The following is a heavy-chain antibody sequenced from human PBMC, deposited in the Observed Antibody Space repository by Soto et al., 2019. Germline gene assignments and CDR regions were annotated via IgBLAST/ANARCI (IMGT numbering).Heavy chain of an antibody. D-gene: IGHD1-7*01. CDR3: ANDKPGITVLGPIDF. Sequence: GGSLRLSCASSGFTFSNYAMSWVRQAPGKGLEWVSTISGDGGGTWYVDPLKGRFTISRDNSKNTLYLQMNSLRAEDTAVYYCANDKPGITVLGPIDFWGQGTLVTVSS. CDR1: GFTFSNYA. J-gene: IGHJ4*02. CDR2: ISGDGGGT. V-gene: IGHV3-23*01.